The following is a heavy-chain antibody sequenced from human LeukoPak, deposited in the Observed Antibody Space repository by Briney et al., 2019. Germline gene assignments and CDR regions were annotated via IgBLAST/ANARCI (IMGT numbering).Heavy chain of an antibody. CDR2: ISPSGDIT. CDR3: ARKSSGHYPFDC. CDR1: VFTFSTYT. V-gene: IGHV3-23*01. Sequence: GGSLRLSCAASVFTFSTYTMSWVRQRPGKGLQCVSTISPSGDITQYADSVKGHFTISRDNSESTLFLQMTSLRAEDTAVYYCARKSSGHYPFDCWGQGTLVTVSS. J-gene: IGHJ4*02. D-gene: IGHD3-22*01.